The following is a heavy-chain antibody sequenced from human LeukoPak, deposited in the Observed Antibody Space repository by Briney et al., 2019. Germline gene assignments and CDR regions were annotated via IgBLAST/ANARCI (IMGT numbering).Heavy chain of an antibody. CDR2: INPNSGGS. Sequence: ASVKVSCKASGYTFTGYYIHWVRQAPGQGLEWMGWINPNSGGSNYAQKFQGRVTMTRDTSISTAYMELSRLTSDDTAVYYCARADWSMLEYWGQGTLVTVSS. CDR1: GYTFTGYY. V-gene: IGHV1-2*02. D-gene: IGHD1-1*01. CDR3: ARADWSMLEY. J-gene: IGHJ4*02.